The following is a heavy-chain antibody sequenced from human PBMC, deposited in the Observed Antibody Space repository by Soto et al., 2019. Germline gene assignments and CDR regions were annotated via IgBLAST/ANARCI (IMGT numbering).Heavy chain of an antibody. CDR2: ISNSGGST. D-gene: IGHD6-6*01. J-gene: IGHJ4*02. CDR3: AKDNPQYSGSSSY. V-gene: IGHV3-23*01. Sequence: EVQLLESGGGLVQPGGSLRLSCAASGFTFSSYAMSWVRQAPGKGLEWVSAISNSGGSTYYADSVKGRFTISRDNSKNTLYLQINSLRAEDTAVYYCAKDNPQYSGSSSYWGQGTLVTVSS. CDR1: GFTFSSYA.